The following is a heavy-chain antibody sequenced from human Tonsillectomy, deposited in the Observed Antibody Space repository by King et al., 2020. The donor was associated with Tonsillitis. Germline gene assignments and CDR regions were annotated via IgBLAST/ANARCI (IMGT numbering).Heavy chain of an antibody. CDR1: GFTFDDYA. CDR2: ISWNSGSI. D-gene: IGHD1-26*01. CDR3: VKDMFPSIVGATGAFDI. J-gene: IGHJ3*02. Sequence: VQLVQSGGGLVQPGRSLRLSCAASGFTFDDYAMHWVRQAPGKGLEWVSGISWNSGSIGYADSVKGRFTISRDNAKNSLYLQMNSLRAEDTALYFCVKDMFPSIVGATGAFDIWGEGTMVTVSS. V-gene: IGHV3-9*01.